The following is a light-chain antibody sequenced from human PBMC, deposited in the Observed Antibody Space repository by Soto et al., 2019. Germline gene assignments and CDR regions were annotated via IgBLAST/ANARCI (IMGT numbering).Light chain of an antibody. J-gene: IGLJ2*01. Sequence: QSVLTQPPSASGAPGQSVTISCTGTTSDVGGYNFVSWYQQHPGKAPKLMIYEVSKRPSGVPDRFTGSKSGNTASLTVSGLQAEDEADYYCSSYAGSNNLLFGGGTKL. CDR2: EVS. CDR3: SSYAGSNNLL. CDR1: TSDVGGYNF. V-gene: IGLV2-8*01.